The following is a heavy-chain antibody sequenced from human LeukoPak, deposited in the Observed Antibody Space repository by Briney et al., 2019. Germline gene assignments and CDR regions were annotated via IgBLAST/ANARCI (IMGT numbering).Heavy chain of an antibody. J-gene: IGHJ3*02. CDR3: ATPLFYSGGWYDAFDI. Sequence: ASVKVSCKASGYTFTGYYMHWVRQAPGQGLEWMGWINPNSGGTNHAQKFQGRVTMTRDTSISSAYMELSRLRSDDTAVYYCATPLFYSGGWYDAFDIWGQGKMVTVSS. D-gene: IGHD6-19*01. CDR2: INPNSGGT. V-gene: IGHV1-2*02. CDR1: GYTFTGYY.